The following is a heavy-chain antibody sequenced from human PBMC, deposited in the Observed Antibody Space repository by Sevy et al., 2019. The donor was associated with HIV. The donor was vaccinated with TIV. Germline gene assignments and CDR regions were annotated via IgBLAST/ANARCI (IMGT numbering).Heavy chain of an antibody. V-gene: IGHV4-59*01. CDR3: ARVQGMYSRSSGGKAFDI. J-gene: IGHJ3*02. CDR2: IYYSGST. CDR1: GGSISSYY. D-gene: IGHD6-6*01. Sequence: SETLSLTCTVSGGSISSYYWSWIRQPPGKGLEWIGYIYYSGSTNYNPSLKSRVTISVDTSKNQFSLKLSSVTAADTAVYYCARVQGMYSRSSGGKAFDIWGQGTMVTVSS.